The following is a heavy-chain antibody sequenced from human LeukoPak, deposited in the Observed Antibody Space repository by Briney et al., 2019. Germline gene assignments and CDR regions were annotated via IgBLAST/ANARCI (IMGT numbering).Heavy chain of an antibody. CDR3: ARDRGAYFYDTGY. V-gene: IGHV3-66*01. CDR1: GFTVSSNY. D-gene: IGHD3-22*01. Sequence: GSLRLSCAVSGFTVSSNYMNWVRQAPGKGLEWVSVIYSGGSTYYADSVKGRFTISRDDSKNTLYLQMNSLRAEDTAVYYCARDRGAYFYDTGYWGQGTLVTVSS. CDR2: IYSGGST. J-gene: IGHJ4*02.